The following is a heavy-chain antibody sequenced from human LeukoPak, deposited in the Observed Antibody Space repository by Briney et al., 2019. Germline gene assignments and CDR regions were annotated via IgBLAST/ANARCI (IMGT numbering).Heavy chain of an antibody. CDR1: GYTFSNYA. CDR2: INSNGGST. J-gene: IGHJ4*02. D-gene: IGHD4-17*01. CDR3: ARALTVTAESAFGY. V-gene: IGHV3-64*01. Sequence: PGGSLRLSCVASGYTFSNYAMHWVRQTPGKGLEYVSGINSNGGSTQYASSVKGRFTISRDNSKDTLYLQMGSLRSEDMAVYYCARALTVTAESAFGYWGQGTLVTVSS.